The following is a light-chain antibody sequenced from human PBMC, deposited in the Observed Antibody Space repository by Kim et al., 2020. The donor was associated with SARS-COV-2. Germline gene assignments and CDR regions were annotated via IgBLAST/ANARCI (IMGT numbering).Light chain of an antibody. V-gene: IGKV1-5*03. Sequence: DIQMTQSPSTLSASVGDRVTITYRASQSISSWLAWYQQKPGKAPKLLIYKASSLESGVPSRFSGSGSGTEFTLTISSLQPDDFATYYCQQYNSYSKTFGQGTKLEI. CDR2: KAS. CDR3: QQYNSYSKT. CDR1: QSISSW. J-gene: IGKJ2*01.